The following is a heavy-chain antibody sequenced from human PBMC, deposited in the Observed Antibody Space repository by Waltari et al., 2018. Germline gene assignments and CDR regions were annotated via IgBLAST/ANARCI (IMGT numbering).Heavy chain of an antibody. J-gene: IGHJ4*02. V-gene: IGHV3-23*01. CDR2: ISGSASHT. Sequence: EVQLLESGGGLVQPGGSLRLPCAASGFTFSGYALSWVRQAPGKGLDWVSSISGSASHTYYADSVKGRFTISRDNSYNMLYLQTNSLRAEDTAVYYCAKDVGGYYRPFDSWGQGALVTVSS. D-gene: IGHD3-22*01. CDR1: GFTFSGYA. CDR3: AKDVGGYYRPFDS.